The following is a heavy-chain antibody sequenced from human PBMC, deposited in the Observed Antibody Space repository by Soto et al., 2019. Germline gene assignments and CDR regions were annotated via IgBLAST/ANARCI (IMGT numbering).Heavy chain of an antibody. D-gene: IGHD3-10*01. CDR1: GYTFTGYY. V-gene: IGHV1-2*02. CDR2: INTNSGGT. J-gene: IGHJ4*02. CDR3: ARYGSGSYFDY. Sequence: GASVKVSCKASGYTFTGYYMHWVRQAPGQGPEWMGWINTNSGGTNYAQKFQGRVTMTRDTSITTAYMELGRLRSDDTAVYYCARYGSGSYFDYRGQGTLVTVSS.